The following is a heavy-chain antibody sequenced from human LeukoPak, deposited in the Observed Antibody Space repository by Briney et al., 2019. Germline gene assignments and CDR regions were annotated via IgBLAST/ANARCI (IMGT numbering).Heavy chain of an antibody. Sequence: GGSLRLSCAAPGFTFDEYAMNWVRQAPGKGLEWVSLISGDGGVTYYADSVKGRFTISRDNSKNSVYQQMNSLRPEDTALYYCAKSVSPPDASDIWGQGTMVTVSS. J-gene: IGHJ3*02. CDR2: ISGDGGVT. CDR3: AKSVSPPDASDI. V-gene: IGHV3-43*02. CDR1: GFTFDEYA.